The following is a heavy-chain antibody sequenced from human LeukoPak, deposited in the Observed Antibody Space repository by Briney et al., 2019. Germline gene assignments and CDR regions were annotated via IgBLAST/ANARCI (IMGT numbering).Heavy chain of an antibody. CDR2: ISSSSSYI. J-gene: IGHJ4*02. D-gene: IGHD6-13*01. CDR1: GFTFSSYS. CDR3: ARGDTSSWYYFDY. V-gene: IGHV3-21*01. Sequence: GGSLRLSCAASGFTFSSYSMNWVRQAPGKGLEWVSPISSSSSYIYYADSVKGRFTISRDNAKNSLYLQMNSLRAEDTAVYYCARGDTSSWYYFDYWGQGTLVTVSS.